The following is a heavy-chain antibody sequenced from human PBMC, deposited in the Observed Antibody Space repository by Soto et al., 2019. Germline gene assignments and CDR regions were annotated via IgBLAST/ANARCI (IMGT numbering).Heavy chain of an antibody. CDR1: A. D-gene: IGHD2-15*01. CDR2: ISSSGGST. V-gene: IGHV3-23*01. CDR3: AKVLLAAPEDQ. Sequence: AMSWVRQAPGKGLEWVSAISSSGGSTYYADSVKGRFTISRDNSKNTLYLQMNSLRAEDTAVYYCAKVLLAAPEDQWGQGTLVTVSS. J-gene: IGHJ4*02.